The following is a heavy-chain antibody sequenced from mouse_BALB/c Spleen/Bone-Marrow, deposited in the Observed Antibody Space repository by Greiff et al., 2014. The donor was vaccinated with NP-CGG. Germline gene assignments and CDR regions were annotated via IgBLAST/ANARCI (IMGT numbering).Heavy chain of an antibody. Sequence: VQLQQSGPELAKPGASVKISCKASGYSFIGYNINWVKQTNGKSLEWIGNIDPYYGGTDYNQKFKGKATLTVDRSSSTAYMQLKSLTSDDSAVYYCARVGDNRHFDVWGAGTTVTVSS. CDR3: ARVGDNRHFDV. CDR2: IDPYYGGT. V-gene: IGHV1-39*01. D-gene: IGHD3-3*01. CDR1: GYSFIGYN. J-gene: IGHJ1*01.